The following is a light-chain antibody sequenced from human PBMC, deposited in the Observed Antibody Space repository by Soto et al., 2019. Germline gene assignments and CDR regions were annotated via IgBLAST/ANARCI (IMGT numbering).Light chain of an antibody. Sequence: QSALTQPPSASGSPGQSVTISFTGTSSDIGGYNYVSWYQQHPGKAPKLMIYEVSKLHSGVPDRFSGSKSGNTASLTVSGLQAEDEADYYCSSYAGSNVYVFGTGTKVTVL. CDR1: SSDIGGYNY. J-gene: IGLJ1*01. CDR2: EVS. CDR3: SSYAGSNVYV. V-gene: IGLV2-8*01.